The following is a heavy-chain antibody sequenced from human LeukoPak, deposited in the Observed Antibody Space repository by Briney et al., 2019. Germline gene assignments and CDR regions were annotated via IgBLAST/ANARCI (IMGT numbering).Heavy chain of an antibody. D-gene: IGHD6-19*01. CDR3: ARDEDSSGWYWAY. CDR2: INPSGGST. V-gene: IGHV1-46*01. CDR1: GYTFTSYY. J-gene: IGHJ4*02. Sequence: ASVKLSCKASGYTFTSYYMFWVRQAPGQGLEWMGIINPSGGSTNYAPNFQGRVTMTRDTSTSTVYMELSSLRSEDTAVYYCARDEDSSGWYWAYWGQGTLVTVSS.